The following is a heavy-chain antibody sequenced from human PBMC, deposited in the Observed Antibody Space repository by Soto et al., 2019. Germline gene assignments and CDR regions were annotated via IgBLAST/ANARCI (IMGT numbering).Heavy chain of an antibody. V-gene: IGHV4-34*01. CDR3: ARGXHVLLWFEPHTPNWFDP. Sequence: SETLSLSCAVYGGSFSCYYWSWIRQPPGKGLEWIGEINHSGSTNYNPSLKSRVTISVDTSKNQFSLKLSSVTAADTAVYYCARGXHVLLWFEPHTPNWFDPWGQGTLVTVSS. CDR2: INHSGST. D-gene: IGHD3-10*01. CDR1: GGSFSCYY. J-gene: IGHJ5*02.